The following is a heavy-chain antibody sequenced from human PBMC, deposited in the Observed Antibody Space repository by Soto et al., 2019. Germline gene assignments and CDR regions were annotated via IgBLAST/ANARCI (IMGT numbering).Heavy chain of an antibody. CDR2: IYTSGST. Sequence: PSETLSLTCTVPGGSISSYYWSWIRQPAGKGLEWIGRIYTSGSTNYNPSLKSRVTMSVDTSKNQFSLKLSSVTAADTAVYYCARAGFGYCSGGSCDYFDYWGQGTLVTVSS. J-gene: IGHJ4*02. CDR1: GGSISSYY. CDR3: ARAGFGYCSGGSCDYFDY. D-gene: IGHD2-15*01. V-gene: IGHV4-4*07.